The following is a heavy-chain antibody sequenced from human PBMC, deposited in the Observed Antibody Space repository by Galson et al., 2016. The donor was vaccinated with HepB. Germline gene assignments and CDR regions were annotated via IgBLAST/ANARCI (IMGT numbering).Heavy chain of an antibody. V-gene: IGHV1-69*06. J-gene: IGHJ4*02. CDR1: GGTFSNFA. Sequence: SCKASGGTFSNFAISWVRQAPGQGLEWMGGIIPDFGSANYADKFKGRATITADKISNTVYMDLRSLRSDDTAVYFCARGGTIYQLHQPPNDYWGQGTLVTVSA. CDR3: ARGGTIYQLHQPPNDY. D-gene: IGHD6-6*01. CDR2: IIPDFGSA.